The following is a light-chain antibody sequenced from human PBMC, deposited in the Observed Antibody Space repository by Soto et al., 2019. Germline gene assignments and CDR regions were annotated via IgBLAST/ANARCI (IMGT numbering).Light chain of an antibody. Sequence: QSVLTQPASVSGSPGQSIAISCTGTRSDVGGYNYVSWYQQPPGKAPKLIIYDVSDRPSGVSTRFSGSKSGNTASLTISGLQADDEADYYCSSYTSQSTVVFGGGTKVTLL. J-gene: IGLJ3*02. CDR2: DVS. V-gene: IGLV2-14*01. CDR3: SSYTSQSTVV. CDR1: RSDVGGYNY.